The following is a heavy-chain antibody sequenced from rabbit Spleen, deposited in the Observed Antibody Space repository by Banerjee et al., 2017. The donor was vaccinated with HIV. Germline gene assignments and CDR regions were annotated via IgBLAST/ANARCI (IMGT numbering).Heavy chain of an antibody. CDR2: IDTGSSGFT. CDR3: VNSGVYWDAFKL. Sequence: QSLEESGGDLVKPGASLTLTCTASGVSFSSSSYMCWVRQAPGKGLEWIACIDTGSSGFTYFATWAKGRFTCSKTSSTTVTLQMTRLTAADTATYFCVNSGVYWDAFKLWARAPSSPS. CDR1: GVSFSSSSY. V-gene: IGHV1S40*01. J-gene: IGHJ4*01. D-gene: IGHD1-1*01.